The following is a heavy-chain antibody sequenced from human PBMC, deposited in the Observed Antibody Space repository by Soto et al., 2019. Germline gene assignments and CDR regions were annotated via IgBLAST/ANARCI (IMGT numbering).Heavy chain of an antibody. V-gene: IGHV3-23*01. CDR2: IGGTDGDSDGVP. Sequence: VQLLESGGDLVQPGGSLRLSCVASGFILNNYAMSWVRQAPGKGLEWVSTIGGTDGDSDGVPWYEDSVKGRFTISRDSCANSLFLRMDNLGAGDWARYWCVKRGGNGGAFDFWGQGTTVGVSS. J-gene: IGHJ3*01. CDR3: VKRGGNGGAFDF. CDR1: GFILNNYA. D-gene: IGHD3-10*01.